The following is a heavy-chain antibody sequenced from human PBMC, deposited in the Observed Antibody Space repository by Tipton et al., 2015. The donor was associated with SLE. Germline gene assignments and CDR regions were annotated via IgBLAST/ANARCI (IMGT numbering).Heavy chain of an antibody. CDR2: IYTSGST. V-gene: IGHV4-59*10. J-gene: IGHJ4*02. CDR1: GGSFSGYY. D-gene: IGHD4-17*01. CDR3: ARGGTTVTRDYFDY. Sequence: TLSLTCAVYGGSFSGYYWSWIRQPPGKGLEWIGRIYTSGSTNYNPSLKSRVTISVDTSKNQFSLKLSSVTAADTAVYYCARGGTTVTRDYFDYWGQGTLVTVSS.